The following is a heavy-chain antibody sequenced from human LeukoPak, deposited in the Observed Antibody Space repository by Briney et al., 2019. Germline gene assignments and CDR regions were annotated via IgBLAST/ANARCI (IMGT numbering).Heavy chain of an antibody. D-gene: IGHD1-26*01. CDR1: GFPFIDYY. CDR3: ATDGGSHNFDH. CDR2: IILRGGRT. Sequence: GASVKVSCKASGFPFIDYYLHWVRQAPGQGLEWMGRIILRGGRTSYAQKFQGRVTLTRDTSINTAYMELISQTSDDTAVYYCATDGGSHNFDHWGQGTLVTVAS. V-gene: IGHV1-2*06. J-gene: IGHJ4*02.